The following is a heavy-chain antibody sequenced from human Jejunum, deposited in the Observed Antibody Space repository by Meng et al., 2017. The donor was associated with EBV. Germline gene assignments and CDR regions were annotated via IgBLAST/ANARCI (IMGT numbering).Heavy chain of an antibody. CDR1: GFTLSDHW. CDR3: TRAGYYRFNY. CDR2: INPDGRTI. V-gene: IGHV3-74*01. Sequence: VHGVGSGGGVVQPGGFLRLSCAASGFTLSDHWIHWVRPASGEGLMWVSRINPDGRTINYGDSVKGRFTISRDNAKNTVYLQMNSLRAEDTAVYYCTRAGYYRFNYWGQGALVTVSS. D-gene: IGHD1-26*01. J-gene: IGHJ4*02.